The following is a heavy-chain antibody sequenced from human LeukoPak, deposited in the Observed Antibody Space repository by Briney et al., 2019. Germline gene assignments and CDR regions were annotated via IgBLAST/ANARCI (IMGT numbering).Heavy chain of an antibody. J-gene: IGHJ4*02. V-gene: IGHV3-11*04. Sequence: GGSLRLSCAASGFTFSDYYMSWIRQAPGKGLEWVSYISSSGSTIYYADSVKGRFTISRDNAKNSLYLQMNSLRAEDTAVYYCAKDLRGGSYPTLYFDYWGQATLVTVSS. CDR2: ISSSGSTI. CDR1: GFTFSDYY. D-gene: IGHD1-26*01. CDR3: AKDLRGGSYPTLYFDY.